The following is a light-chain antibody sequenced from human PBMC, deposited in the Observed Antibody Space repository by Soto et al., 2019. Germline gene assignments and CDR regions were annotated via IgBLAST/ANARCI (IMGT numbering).Light chain of an antibody. CDR1: QSISNW. CDR2: KAS. Sequence: DIQMTQSPSTLSASVGDRVTITCRACQSISNWLAWYQQKPGKAPKLLIYKASTLESGVPSRFSGSGSGTEFTLTISTLQPDDFATYYCQQYNSYWYTFGQGTKLEIK. V-gene: IGKV1-5*03. J-gene: IGKJ2*01. CDR3: QQYNSYWYT.